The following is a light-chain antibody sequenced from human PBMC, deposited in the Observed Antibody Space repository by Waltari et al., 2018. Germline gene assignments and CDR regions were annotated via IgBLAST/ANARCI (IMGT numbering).Light chain of an antibody. CDR2: WAS. Sequence: DIVMTQSPLSLPVTPGEPASISCRSSQSLLSSFNSKTYIAWYQQKPGQPPKLLINWASARGSGVPERFSGSGSETDFTLTISSLQAEDVAVYYCHHYYIPPLTFGQGTRLEIK. CDR3: HHYYIPPLT. V-gene: IGKV4-1*01. CDR1: QSLLSSFNSKTY. J-gene: IGKJ5*01.